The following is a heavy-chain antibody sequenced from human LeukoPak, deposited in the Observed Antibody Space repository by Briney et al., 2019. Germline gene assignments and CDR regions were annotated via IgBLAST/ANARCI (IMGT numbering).Heavy chain of an antibody. CDR2: INPNSGGT. CDR3: ASRGRPGTYYYYYYMDV. D-gene: IGHD1-14*01. Sequence: ASVKVSCKASGCTFTGYYMHWVRQAPGQGLEWMGWINPNSGGTNYAQKFQGRVTMTRDTSISTAYMELSRLRSDDTAVYYCASRGRPGTYYYYYYMDVWGKGTTVTVSS. CDR1: GCTFTGYY. J-gene: IGHJ6*03. V-gene: IGHV1-2*02.